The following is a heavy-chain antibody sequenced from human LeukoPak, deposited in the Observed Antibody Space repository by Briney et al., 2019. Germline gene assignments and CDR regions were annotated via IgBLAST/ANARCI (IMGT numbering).Heavy chain of an antibody. D-gene: IGHD3-10*01. CDR2: IYYSGST. V-gene: IGHV4-39*01. CDR1: GGSISSSSYY. CDR3: VRHVRAWGWGVMDV. J-gene: IGHJ6*03. Sequence: SETLSLTCTVSGGSISSSSYYWGWIRQPPGKGLEWIGSIYYSGSTYYNPSLKSRVTISVDTSKNQFSLKLSSVTAADTAVYYCVRHVRAWGWGVMDVWGKGTTVTVSS.